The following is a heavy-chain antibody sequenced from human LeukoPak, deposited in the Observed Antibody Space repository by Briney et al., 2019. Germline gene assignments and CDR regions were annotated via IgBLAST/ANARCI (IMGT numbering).Heavy chain of an antibody. J-gene: IGHJ4*02. CDR2: IYSGGSDT. D-gene: IGHD1-26*01. CDR1: GYSFTSFW. V-gene: IGHV5-51*01. Sequence: ESLKISCKGSGYSFTSFWLGWVRQMPGKGLEWVWIIYSGGSDTKYSPSIQGQVTISDDKSISTAYLQWSSLKASDTAMYYCARHGELRELHYWGQGTLVTVSS. CDR3: ARHGELRELHY.